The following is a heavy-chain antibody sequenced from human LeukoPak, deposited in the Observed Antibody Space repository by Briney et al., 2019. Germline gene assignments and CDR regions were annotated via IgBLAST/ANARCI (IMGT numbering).Heavy chain of an antibody. CDR2: IRYDGSNK. Sequence: GGSLRLSCAASGFTFSSYGMHWVRQAPDKGLEWVAFIRYDGSNKDFADSVKGRFTISRDNSKNTLYLQMNSLRVEDTAVYYCAKEYTPSSPLGELDSWGQGTLVTVSS. D-gene: IGHD6-6*01. J-gene: IGHJ4*02. CDR3: AKEYTPSSPLGELDS. CDR1: GFTFSSYG. V-gene: IGHV3-30*02.